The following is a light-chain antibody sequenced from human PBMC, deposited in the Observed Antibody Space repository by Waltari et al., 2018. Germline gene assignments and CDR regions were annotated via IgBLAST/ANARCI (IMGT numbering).Light chain of an antibody. CDR1: SSDVGAYNY. CDR3: SSYTGRTTLLYV. Sequence: QSALTQPASVSGSLGQSITISCPGTSSDVGAYNYVSCYQQYPGKAPKLMISEVSNGPSGISNRFSGSKSGNTASLTISGLQAEDEADYYCSSYTGRTTLLYVFGTGTKVTVL. J-gene: IGLJ1*01. V-gene: IGLV2-14*01. CDR2: EVS.